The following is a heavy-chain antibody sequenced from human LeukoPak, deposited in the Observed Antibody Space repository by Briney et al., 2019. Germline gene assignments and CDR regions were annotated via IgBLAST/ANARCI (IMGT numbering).Heavy chain of an antibody. CDR1: GFTFSSYG. Sequence: GGSLRLSCAASGFTFSSYGMHWVRQAPGKGLEWVAVIWYDGSNKYYADSVKGRFTISRDNSKNTLYLQMNSLRAEDTAVYYCARAGLVSFFDSGGYYPYNFDYWGQGTLVTVSS. CDR3: ARAGLVSFFDSGGYYPYNFDY. J-gene: IGHJ4*02. V-gene: IGHV3-33*01. CDR2: IWYDGSNK. D-gene: IGHD3-22*01.